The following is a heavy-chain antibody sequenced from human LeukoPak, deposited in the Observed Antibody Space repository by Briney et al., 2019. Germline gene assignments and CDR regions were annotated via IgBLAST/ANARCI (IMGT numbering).Heavy chain of an antibody. J-gene: IGHJ4*02. V-gene: IGHV3-48*02. CDR1: GSTFSSYS. Sequence: PGGSLRLSCAASGSTFSSYSMNWVRQAPGKGLEWVSYISSSSSTIYYADSVKGRFTISRDNAKNSLYLQMNSLRDEDTAVYYCATNYYDSSGFGYWGQGTLVTVSS. CDR2: ISSSSSTI. D-gene: IGHD3-22*01. CDR3: ATNYYDSSGFGY.